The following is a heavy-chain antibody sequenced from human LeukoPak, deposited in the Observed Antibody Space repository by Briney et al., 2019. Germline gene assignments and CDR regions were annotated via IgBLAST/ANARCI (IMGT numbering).Heavy chain of an antibody. CDR1: GGSISSGDYY. J-gene: IGHJ4*02. D-gene: IGHD3-9*01. V-gene: IGHV4-30-4*01. CDR3: ARGENYDILTGYLFDY. Sequence: SETLSLTCTVSGGSISSGDYYWTWIRQPPGKGLEWIGYIYYSGSTYYNPSLKSRVTISVDTSKNQFSLKLSSVTAADTAVYYCARGENYDILTGYLFDYWGQGALAAVSS. CDR2: IYYSGST.